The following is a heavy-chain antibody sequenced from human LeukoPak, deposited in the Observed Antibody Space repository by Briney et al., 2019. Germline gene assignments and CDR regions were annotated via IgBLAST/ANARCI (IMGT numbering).Heavy chain of an antibody. J-gene: IGHJ4*02. CDR1: GYTFSNFG. D-gene: IGHD2-2*01. Sequence: ASVTVSCKTSGYTFSNFGISWVRQAPGQGLEWMGWISGNNDNPNYGQKFRGRFTVTTDSSTSTAYMELRNLRSDDTAVYYCARDGTSTDDYWGQGTLVTVSS. CDR2: ISGNNDNP. CDR3: ARDGTSTDDY. V-gene: IGHV1-18*01.